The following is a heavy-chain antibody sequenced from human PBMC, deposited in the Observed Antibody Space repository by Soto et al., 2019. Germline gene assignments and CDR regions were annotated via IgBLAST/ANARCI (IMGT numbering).Heavy chain of an antibody. CDR1: GGSISSGGYY. CDR3: ASSLDDYGVFNWFDP. D-gene: IGHD4-17*01. V-gene: IGHV4-31*03. Sequence: SESLSLTCTVSGGSISSGGYYWSWIRQHPGKGLEWIGYIYYSGSTYYNPSLKSRVTISVDTSKNQFSLKLSSVTAADTAVYYCASSLDDYGVFNWFDPWGQGTLVTVSS. J-gene: IGHJ5*02. CDR2: IYYSGST.